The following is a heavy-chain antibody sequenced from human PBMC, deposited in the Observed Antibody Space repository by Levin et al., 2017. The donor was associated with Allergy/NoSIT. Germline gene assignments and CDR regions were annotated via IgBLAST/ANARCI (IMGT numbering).Heavy chain of an antibody. V-gene: IGHV3-7*01. J-gene: IGHJ6*02. D-gene: IGHD3-16*02. CDR1: GFTFTSFW. CDR3: AREEGWGYHYGMDV. Sequence: GESLKISCAASGFTFTSFWMTWVRQAPGKGLEWVANIKQDGSETYYVDSVKGRFTIYRDNAKNSVYLQMNSLRVDDTAVYYCAREEGWGYHYGMDVWGQGTTVTVSS. CDR2: IKQDGSET.